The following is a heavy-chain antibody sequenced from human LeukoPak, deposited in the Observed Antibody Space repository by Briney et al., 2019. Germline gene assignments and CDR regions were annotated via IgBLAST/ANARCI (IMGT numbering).Heavy chain of an antibody. CDR3: ARGPSIGSTYYFDS. D-gene: IGHD6-25*01. CDR2: INHSGSA. J-gene: IGHJ4*02. Sequence: SETLSLTCAVYGGSFNGYYWYWIRQPPGKGLEWIGEINHSGSANYNPSLKSRVTISVDTSKNQFSLRLSSVTAADTAVYYCARGPSIGSTYYFDSWGQGTLVTVSS. CDR1: GGSFNGYY. V-gene: IGHV4-34*01.